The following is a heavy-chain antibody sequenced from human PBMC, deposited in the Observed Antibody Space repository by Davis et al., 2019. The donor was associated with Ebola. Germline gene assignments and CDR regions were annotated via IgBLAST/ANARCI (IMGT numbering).Heavy chain of an antibody. CDR3: AITGGTVTVDV. J-gene: IGHJ6*02. Sequence: PGGSLRLSCAASGFTFNIFDMHWVRQAPGRGLEWVAFVRSHGSDDHYADSVKGRFTISRDNSKNTLYLQMNSLRAEDTAVYYCAITGGTVTVDVWGQGTTVTVSS. CDR1: GFTFNIFD. D-gene: IGHD4-17*01. V-gene: IGHV3-30*02. CDR2: VRSHGSDD.